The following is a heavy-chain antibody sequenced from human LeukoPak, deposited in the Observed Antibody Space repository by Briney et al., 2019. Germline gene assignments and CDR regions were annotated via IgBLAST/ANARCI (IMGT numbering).Heavy chain of an antibody. CDR2: ISVYNSNT. D-gene: IGHD5-12*01. V-gene: IGHV1-18*01. Sequence: ASVKVFCKASGYTFTSYGINWVRQAPGQGLEWMGWISVYNSNTNYAQKLQGRVTMTTDTSTSTAYMELRSLRSDDTAVYYCARGLAVATAYYFDYWGQGTLVTVSS. CDR1: GYTFTSYG. CDR3: ARGLAVATAYYFDY. J-gene: IGHJ4*02.